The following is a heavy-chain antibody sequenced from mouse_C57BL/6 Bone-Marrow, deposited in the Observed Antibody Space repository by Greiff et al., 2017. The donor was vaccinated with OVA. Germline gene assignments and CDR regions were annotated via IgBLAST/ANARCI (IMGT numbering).Heavy chain of an antibody. CDR2: INPNYGTT. CDR1: GYSFTDYN. Sequence: EVQLQESGPELVKPGASVKISCKASGYSFTDYNMNWVKQSNGKSLEWIGVINPNYGTTSYNQKFKGKATLTVDQSSSTAYMQLNSLTSEDSAGENGARHGYGDYWGQGTTLTVSS. D-gene: IGHD1-2*01. J-gene: IGHJ2*01. CDR3: ARHGYGDY. V-gene: IGHV1-39*01.